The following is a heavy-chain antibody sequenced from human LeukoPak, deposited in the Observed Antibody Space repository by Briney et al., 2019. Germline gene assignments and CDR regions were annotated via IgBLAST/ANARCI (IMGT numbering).Heavy chain of an antibody. CDR3: AREDVDTAMDDYYYYYMDV. CDR1: GGSISSYY. D-gene: IGHD5-18*01. J-gene: IGHJ6*03. V-gene: IGHV4-59*12. CDR2: IYYSGST. Sequence: SETLSLTCTVSGGSISSYYWSWIRQPPGKGLEWIGYIYYSGSTYYNPSLKSRVTISVDTSKNQFSLKLSSVTAADTAVYYCAREDVDTAMDDYYYYYMDVWGKGTTVTVSS.